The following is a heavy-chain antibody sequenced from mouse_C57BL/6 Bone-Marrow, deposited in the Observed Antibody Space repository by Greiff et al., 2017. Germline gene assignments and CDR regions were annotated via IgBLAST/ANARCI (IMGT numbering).Heavy chain of an antibody. CDR2: IDPENGDT. D-gene: IGHD1-1*01. CDR1: GFNIKDDY. Sequence: EVQLQQSGAELVRPGASVKLSCTASGFNIKDDYMHWVKQRPEQGLEWIGWIDPENGDTEYASKFQGKATITADTASNTAYLQLSSLTSEDTAVYYCTTSITTVVATGAMDYWGQGTSVTVAS. V-gene: IGHV14-4*01. CDR3: TTSITTVVATGAMDY. J-gene: IGHJ4*01.